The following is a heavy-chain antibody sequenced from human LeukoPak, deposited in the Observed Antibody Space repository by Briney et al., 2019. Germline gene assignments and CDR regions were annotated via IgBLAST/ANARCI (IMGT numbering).Heavy chain of an antibody. Sequence: PGGSLRLSCAASGFTFNSYSMNWVRQAPGKGLEWVSYISSNSRTIHYADSVKGRFTISRDNSKNTLYLHMDSLRPDDTAIYYCTKELHVAVAVADYYYFYMDVWGRGTAVTVSS. D-gene: IGHD6-19*01. CDR2: ISSNSRTI. CDR3: TKELHVAVAVADYYYFYMDV. V-gene: IGHV3-48*01. J-gene: IGHJ6*03. CDR1: GFTFNSYS.